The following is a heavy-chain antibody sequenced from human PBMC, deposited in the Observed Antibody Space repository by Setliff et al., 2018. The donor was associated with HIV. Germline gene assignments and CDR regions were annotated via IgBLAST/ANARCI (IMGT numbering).Heavy chain of an antibody. CDR1: GYTFIGDY. D-gene: IGHD5-12*01. J-gene: IGHJ3*02. V-gene: IGHV1-2*02. Sequence: SVKVSCKASGYTFIGDYMHWVRQAPGQGLEWMGWINPNSGGTNFAQKFQGRVTMTWDTSISTAYMELSRLRSDDTAVYYCARGGLATGAFDIWGQGTMVTVSS. CDR3: ARGGLATGAFDI. CDR2: INPNSGGT.